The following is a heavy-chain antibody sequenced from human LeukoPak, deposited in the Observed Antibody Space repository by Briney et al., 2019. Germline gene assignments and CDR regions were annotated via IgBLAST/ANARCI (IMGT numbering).Heavy chain of an antibody. CDR1: GGSISSSNW. Sequence: PSETLSLTCAVSGGSISSSNWWSWVRQPPGKGLEWIGEIYHTGSTKYSPSVKSRVTISVDKAKNQFSLHLSSVTAADTAVYYCASLLLIEHSSSDGFDDSWGQGTLVTVSS. CDR2: IYHTGST. V-gene: IGHV4-4*02. D-gene: IGHD6-6*01. J-gene: IGHJ4*02. CDR3: ASLLLIEHSSSDGFDDS.